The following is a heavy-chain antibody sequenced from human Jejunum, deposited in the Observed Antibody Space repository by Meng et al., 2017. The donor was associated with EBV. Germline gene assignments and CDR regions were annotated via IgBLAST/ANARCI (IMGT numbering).Heavy chain of an antibody. CDR3: ATGQGDSRYYFDS. D-gene: IGHD3-10*01. J-gene: IGHJ4*02. CDR1: GFTLSNYW. Sequence: EIQLVGSGGGLVQPGESLRLSCAASGFTLSNYWMNWVRQAPGKGLVWVSRISSDGRSITYADSVKGRFTISRDNAKNTLYLQMNSLRVEDTAVYYCATGQGDSRYYFDSWSQGTLVTVSS. CDR2: ISSDGRSI. V-gene: IGHV3-74*01.